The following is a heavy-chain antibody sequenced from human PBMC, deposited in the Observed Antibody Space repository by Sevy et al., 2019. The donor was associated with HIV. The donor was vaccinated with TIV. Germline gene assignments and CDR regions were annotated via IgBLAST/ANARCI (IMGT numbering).Heavy chain of an antibody. CDR3: AHHVLRFFDWFEIDY. J-gene: IGHJ4*02. V-gene: IGHV3-30*04. CDR2: ISYDGINK. D-gene: IGHD3-9*01. CDR1: GFTFSHYA. Sequence: GGALRLSCAASGFTFSHYAMHWVRQAPGKGLEWVAVISYDGINKYYAESVRGRFTISRDYSKNTLYLQMNSLRAEDTAVYYCAHHVLRFFDWFEIDYWGQGTLVTVSS.